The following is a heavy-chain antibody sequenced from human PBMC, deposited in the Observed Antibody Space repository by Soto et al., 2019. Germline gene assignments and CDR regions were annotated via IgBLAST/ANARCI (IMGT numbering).Heavy chain of an antibody. CDR3: ARDLTSAGSYYGFHAFDI. CDR2: IYYSGST. V-gene: IGHV4-59*01. D-gene: IGHD3-10*01. Sequence: SETLSLTCTVSGGSISSYYWSWIRQPPGKGLEWIGYIYYSGSTNYNPSLKSRVTISVDTSKNQFSLKLSSVTAADTAVYYCARDLTSAGSYYGFHAFDILGQGTMVTGSS. CDR1: GGSISSYY. J-gene: IGHJ3*02.